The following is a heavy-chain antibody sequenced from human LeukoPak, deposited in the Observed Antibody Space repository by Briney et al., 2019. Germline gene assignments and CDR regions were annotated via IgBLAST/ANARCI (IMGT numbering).Heavy chain of an antibody. Sequence: GGSLRLSCAACGFTFSEYRMNWLRQAPGKGLEWVSYIDGSGDTIYYADSVKGRFTISRDNAKNSLDLQMNSLRDEDTAVYYCSRQFDCWGQGTLVTVSS. V-gene: IGHV3-48*02. CDR2: IDGSGDTI. CDR1: GFTFSEYR. J-gene: IGHJ4*02. CDR3: SRQFDC.